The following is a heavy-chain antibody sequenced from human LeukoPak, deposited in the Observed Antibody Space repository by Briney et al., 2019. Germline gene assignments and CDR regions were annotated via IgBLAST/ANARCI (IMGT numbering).Heavy chain of an antibody. D-gene: IGHD6-19*01. CDR3: ARGDHGQYSSGWYGAGGYYYYMDV. V-gene: IGHV7-4-1*02. Sequence: GASVKVSCKASGYTFTSYAMNWVRQAPGQGLEWMGWINTNTGNPTYAQGFTGRFVFSLDTSVSTAYLQISSLKAEDTAVYYCARGDHGQYSSGWYGAGGYYYYMDVWGKGTTVTVSS. J-gene: IGHJ6*03. CDR1: GYTFTSYA. CDR2: INTNTGNP.